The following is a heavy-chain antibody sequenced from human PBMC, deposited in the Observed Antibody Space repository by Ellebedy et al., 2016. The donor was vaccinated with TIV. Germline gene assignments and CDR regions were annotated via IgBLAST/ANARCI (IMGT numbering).Heavy chain of an antibody. CDR2: ISSSSSYI. CDR1: GFTFSSYS. V-gene: IGHV3-21*01. Sequence: GGSLRLXXAASGFTFSSYSMNWVRQAPGKGLEWVSSISSSSSYIYYADSVKGRFTISRDNAKNSLYLQMNSLRAEDTAVYYCARDDRVVPAAIPDYYYYMDVWGKGTTVTVSS. CDR3: ARDDRVVPAAIPDYYYYMDV. J-gene: IGHJ6*03. D-gene: IGHD2-2*02.